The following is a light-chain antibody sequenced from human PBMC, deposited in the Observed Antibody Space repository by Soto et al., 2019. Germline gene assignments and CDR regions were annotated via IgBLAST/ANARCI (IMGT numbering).Light chain of an antibody. V-gene: IGKV1-5*03. J-gene: IGKJ3*01. CDR3: QQYNSNPPT. CDR2: KAS. Sequence: DSRMIQSPSTMSASVGDRDTITCWASQSISSWLAWYQQKPGKAPKLLIYKASSLESGVPSRFSGSGSGTEFTLTISSLQPDDFATYYCQQYNSNPPTFGPGTKVDIK. CDR1: QSISSW.